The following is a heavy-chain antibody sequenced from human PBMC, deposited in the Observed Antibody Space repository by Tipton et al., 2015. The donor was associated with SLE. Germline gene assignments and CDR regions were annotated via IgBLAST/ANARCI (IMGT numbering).Heavy chain of an antibody. V-gene: IGHV4-4*07. CDR3: ARNYPDLHYYFYYMDV. J-gene: IGHJ6*03. D-gene: IGHD1-14*01. CDR2: IYTSGST. CDR1: GGSISSYY. Sequence: TLSLTCTVSGGSISSYYWSWIRQPAGKGLEWIGRIYTSGSTNYNPSLKSRLTLSVDTSKNQFSLKLSSVTVADTAVYYCARNYPDLHYYFYYMDVWGKGTTVTVSS.